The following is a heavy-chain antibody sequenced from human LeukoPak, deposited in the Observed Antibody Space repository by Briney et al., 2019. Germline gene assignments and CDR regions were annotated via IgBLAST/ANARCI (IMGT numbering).Heavy chain of an antibody. CDR3: ARDYLVVPAAMWWFDP. CDR1: GFTFDSYS. Sequence: GGSLRLSCAASGFTFDSYSMNWVRQAPGKGLEWVSSISSSSNYIYYAHSVKGRFTISRDNAKNSLYLQMNSLRAEDTAVYYCARDYLVVPAAMWWFDPWGQGTLVTVSS. V-gene: IGHV3-21*01. J-gene: IGHJ5*02. D-gene: IGHD2-2*01. CDR2: ISSSSNYI.